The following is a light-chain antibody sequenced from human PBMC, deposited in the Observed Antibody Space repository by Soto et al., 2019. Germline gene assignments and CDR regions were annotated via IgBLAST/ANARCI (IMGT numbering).Light chain of an antibody. CDR3: QQYVTSAIT. CDR1: QSVSSSY. CDR2: GAS. V-gene: IGKV3-20*01. Sequence: EIVLTQSPGTLSLSPGERATLSCRASQSVSSSYLVWYQQKPGQAPRLLVYGASSRATGIPDRFSGSGSGTDFSLTISRLEPEDFALYYCQQYVTSAITFGQGTRLEI. J-gene: IGKJ5*01.